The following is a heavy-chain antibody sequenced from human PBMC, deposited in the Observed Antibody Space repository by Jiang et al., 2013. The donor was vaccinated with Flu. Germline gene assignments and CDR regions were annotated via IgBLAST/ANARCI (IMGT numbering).Heavy chain of an antibody. CDR3: ARGGNTSGRMIDY. CDR2: IYHSGTT. D-gene: IGHD2-2*01. V-gene: IGHV4-4*02. J-gene: IGHJ4*02. CDR1: GGSISSSNW. Sequence: SDPGLVKPSGTLSLTCAVSGGSISSSNWWSWVRQPPGKGLEWIGEIYHSGTTNYNPSLKSRVTISVDKSKNQFSLKLSSVTAADTAVYYCARGGNTSGRMIDYWGQGTLVTVSS.